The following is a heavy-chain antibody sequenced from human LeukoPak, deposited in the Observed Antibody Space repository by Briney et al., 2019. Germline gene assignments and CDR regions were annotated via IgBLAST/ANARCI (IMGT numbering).Heavy chain of an antibody. D-gene: IGHD5-12*01. CDR3: ASGGYGTFDS. Sequence: GESLKISFQVSGYAFINYWIGWVRQMPGKGREWMGSIYPGDSDTRYSPSFHGPVIISADTSTSTAYLQWNSLKASDTAMYYCASGGYGTFDSWGQGTLVTVSS. J-gene: IGHJ4*02. CDR1: GYAFINYW. V-gene: IGHV5-51*01. CDR2: IYPGDSDT.